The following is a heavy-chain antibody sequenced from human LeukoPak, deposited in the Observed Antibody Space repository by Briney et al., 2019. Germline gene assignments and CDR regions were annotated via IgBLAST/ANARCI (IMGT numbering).Heavy chain of an antibody. CDR2: ISAYNGNT. Sequence: ASVKVSCKASGYTFTSYGISWVRQAPGQGLEGMGWISAYNGNTNYAQKLQGRVTMNTETSTSTAYMELRSLRSDDTAVYYCARDIVVVPAAISLDYWGQGTLVTVSS. CDR3: ARDIVVVPAAISLDY. CDR1: GYTFTSYG. J-gene: IGHJ4*02. D-gene: IGHD2-2*02. V-gene: IGHV1-18*01.